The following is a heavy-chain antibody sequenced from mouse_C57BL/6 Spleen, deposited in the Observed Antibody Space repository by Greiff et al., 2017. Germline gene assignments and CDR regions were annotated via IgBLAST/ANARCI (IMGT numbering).Heavy chain of an antibody. CDR1: GYTFTSYW. V-gene: IGHV1-69*01. CDR2: IDPSASYT. D-gene: IGHD2-3*01. J-gene: IGHJ4*01. CDR3: ARSTIYDGRGYAMDY. Sequence: QVQLQQPGAELVMPGASVKLSCKASGYTFTSYWMHWVKQRPGQGLEWIGEIDPSASYTNYNQKFKGKSTLTVDKSSSTAYMQLSSLTSEDSAVYYCARSTIYDGRGYAMDYWGQGTSVTVSA.